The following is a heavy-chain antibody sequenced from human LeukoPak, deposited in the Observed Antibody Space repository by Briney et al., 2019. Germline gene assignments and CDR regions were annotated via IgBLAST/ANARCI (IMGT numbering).Heavy chain of an antibody. D-gene: IGHD1-14*01. J-gene: IGHJ4*02. CDR1: GFIFSDYY. CDR2: ISRSGSTI. CDR3: AKESAYTSPRNYYFET. Sequence: PGGSLRLSCTASGFIFSDYYMSLIRQAPGKGLEWVSYISRSGSTIYYADSVKGRFTISRDNAKNSLFLHMDRLRAEDTAVYYCAKESAYTSPRNYYFETWGQGTLVTVSS. V-gene: IGHV3-11*01.